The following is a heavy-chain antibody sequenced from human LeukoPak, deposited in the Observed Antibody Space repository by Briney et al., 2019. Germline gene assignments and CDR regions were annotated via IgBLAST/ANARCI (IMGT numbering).Heavy chain of an antibody. J-gene: IGHJ6*03. D-gene: IGHD4-11*01. V-gene: IGHV3-11*01. CDR2: ISSSGSTI. Sequence: GGSLRLSCAASGFTFSDYYMSWIRQAPGKGLEWGSYISSSGSTIYYAVSVKGRFTISRDNAKNSLYLQMNSMRAEDTAVYYCARPTTTSYYYYYYYMDVWGKGTTVTVSS. CDR3: ARPTTTSYYYYYYYMDV. CDR1: GFTFSDYY.